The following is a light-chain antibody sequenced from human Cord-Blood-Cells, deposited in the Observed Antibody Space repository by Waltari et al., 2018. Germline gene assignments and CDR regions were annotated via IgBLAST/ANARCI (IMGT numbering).Light chain of an antibody. V-gene: IGKV3-20*01. Sequence: IVLTQSPGTLSLSPGERATLSCRASQSVSSSYLAWYQPKPGQAPRLLIYGASSRATGIPDRFSGSGSGTDFTLTISRLEPEDFAVYYCQQYGSSPFTFGPGTKVDIK. CDR1: QSVSSSY. CDR2: GAS. CDR3: QQYGSSPFT. J-gene: IGKJ3*01.